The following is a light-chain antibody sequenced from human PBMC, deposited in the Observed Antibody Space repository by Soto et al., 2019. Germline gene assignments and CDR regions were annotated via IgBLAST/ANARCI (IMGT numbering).Light chain of an antibody. Sequence: DIQMTQSPSSLSASVGDRVTINCRASQGVSNYLAWYQQKPGTVPRILISAASTLQTGVPSRFSGGGSGTDCTLTISSLQPDDFATYYCQQYNSYSRTFGQGTKVDIK. J-gene: IGKJ1*01. V-gene: IGKV1-27*01. CDR3: QQYNSYSRT. CDR2: AAS. CDR1: QGVSNY.